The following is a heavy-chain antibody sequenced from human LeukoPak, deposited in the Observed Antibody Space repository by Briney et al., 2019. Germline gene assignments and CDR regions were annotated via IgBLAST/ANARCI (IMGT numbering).Heavy chain of an antibody. V-gene: IGHV3-30*09. Sequence: GGSLRLSCAASGFTFSSYAMHWVRQAPGKGLEWVAVISYDGSNKYYGDSVKGRFASSRDSSKNTLYLQMDSLRAEDTAMYYCARREINGYYLSWGQGTLVTVSS. D-gene: IGHD3-22*01. J-gene: IGHJ4*02. CDR2: ISYDGSNK. CDR3: ARREINGYYLS. CDR1: GFTFSSYA.